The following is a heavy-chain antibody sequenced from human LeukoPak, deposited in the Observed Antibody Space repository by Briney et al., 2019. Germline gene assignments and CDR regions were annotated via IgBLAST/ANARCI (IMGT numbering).Heavy chain of an antibody. V-gene: IGHV4-59*08. CDR1: GGSISSYY. CDR3: AGSTTVVTPVDY. CDR2: IYYSGST. J-gene: IGHJ4*02. D-gene: IGHD4-23*01. Sequence: SETLSLTCTVSGGSISSYYWSWIRQPPGKGLEWIGYIYYSGSTNYNPSLKSRVTISVDTSKNQFSLKLSSVTAADTAVYYCAGSTTVVTPVDYWGQGTLVTVSS.